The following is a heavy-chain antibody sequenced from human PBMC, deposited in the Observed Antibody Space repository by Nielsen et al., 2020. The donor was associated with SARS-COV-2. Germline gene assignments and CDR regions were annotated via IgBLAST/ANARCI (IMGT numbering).Heavy chain of an antibody. CDR1: GFTFSSYA. V-gene: IGHV3-23*01. CDR2: ISGSGGST. Sequence: GESLKISCAASGFTFSSYAMSWVRQAPGKGLEWVSAISGSGGSTYYADSVKGRFTISRDNSKNTLYLQMNSLRAEDTAVYYCAKDRGGSYYYWGQGTLVTVSS. CDR3: AKDRGGSYYY. J-gene: IGHJ4*02. D-gene: IGHD1-26*01.